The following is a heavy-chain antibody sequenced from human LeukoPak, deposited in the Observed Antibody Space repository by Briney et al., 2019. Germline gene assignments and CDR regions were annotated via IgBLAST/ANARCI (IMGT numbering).Heavy chain of an antibody. V-gene: IGHV4-34*01. Sequence: SETLSLTCAVYGGSFSGYYWSWIRQPPGKGLEWIGEINHSGSTNYNPSLKSRVTISVDTSRNQFSLKLSSVTAADSAVYYCARLTRLSTSPDRYYLDYWGQGTLVTVSS. CDR3: ARLTRLSTSPDRYYLDY. J-gene: IGHJ4*02. D-gene: IGHD6-6*01. CDR2: INHSGST. CDR1: GGSFSGYY.